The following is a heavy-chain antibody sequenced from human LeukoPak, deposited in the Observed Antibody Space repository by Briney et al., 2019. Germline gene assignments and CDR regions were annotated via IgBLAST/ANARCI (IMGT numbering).Heavy chain of an antibody. CDR3: AKHLFMATVTAFYYYGMDV. CDR1: EFTFSNYG. CDR2: ISYDGTNK. V-gene: IGHV3-30*18. D-gene: IGHD4-17*01. J-gene: IGHJ6*02. Sequence: PGGSLRLSCAASEFTFSNYGIHWVRQAPGKGLEWVAVISYDGTNKYYADSVKGRFAISRDNAKNTLYLQMNSLRAEDTAVYYCAKHLFMATVTAFYYYGMDVWGQGTTVTVSS.